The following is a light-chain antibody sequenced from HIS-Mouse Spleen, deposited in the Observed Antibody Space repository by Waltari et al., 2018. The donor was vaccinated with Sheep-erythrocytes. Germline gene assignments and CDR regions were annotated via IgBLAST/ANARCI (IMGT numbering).Light chain of an antibody. CDR3: QQYGSSPFT. CDR2: GAS. Sequence: EIGLTQSPGTLSLSPGERPTLPCRASQSVSSSYLAWYQQKPGQAPRLLIYGASSRATGIPDRFSGSGSGTDFTLTISRLEPEDFAVYYCQQYGSSPFTFGPGTKVDIK. J-gene: IGKJ3*01. CDR1: QSVSSSY. V-gene: IGKV3-20*01.